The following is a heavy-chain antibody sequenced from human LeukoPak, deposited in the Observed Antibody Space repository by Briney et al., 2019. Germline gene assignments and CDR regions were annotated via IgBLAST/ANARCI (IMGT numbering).Heavy chain of an antibody. CDR1: GFTSSSYA. J-gene: IGHJ6*03. CDR2: FSGSWCST. CDR3: AKDQRYGDYTEDYSYMAV. Sequence: GRSLRLSCAASGFTSSSYAMSCVRQAPGEGLEWFSAFSGSWCSTYYAHSVKGRFTISRDNSKNTLYLQMNRLRAEDTAVYYCAKDQRYGDYTEDYSYMAVGGKGTSVTVSS. V-gene: IGHV3-23*01. D-gene: IGHD4-17*01.